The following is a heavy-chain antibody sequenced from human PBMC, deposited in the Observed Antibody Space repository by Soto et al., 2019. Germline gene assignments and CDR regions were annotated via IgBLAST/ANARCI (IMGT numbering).Heavy chain of an antibody. D-gene: IGHD5-12*01. V-gene: IGHV3-15*07. J-gene: IGHJ4*02. CDR3: ARPNSIVATRRYYFDY. CDR1: GFTFTNAW. CDR2: IKSKTDGGTI. Sequence: GGSLRLSCAASGFTFTNAWMNWVRQAPGKGLEWVGRIKSKTDGGTIDYAAPVKGRFTISRDDSKNTLYLQMNSLRAEDTAVYYCARPNSIVATRRYYFDYWGQGTLVTVSS.